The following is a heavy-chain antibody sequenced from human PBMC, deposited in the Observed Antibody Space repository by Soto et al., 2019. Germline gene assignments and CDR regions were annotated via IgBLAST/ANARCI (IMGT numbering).Heavy chain of an antibody. J-gene: IGHJ4*02. CDR2: ISYDGSNK. V-gene: IGHV3-30*04. CDR3: AKGDDSSGYYHPNPDY. CDR1: GFTFSSYA. D-gene: IGHD3-22*01. Sequence: PGGSLRLSCAASGFTFSSYAMHWVRQAPGKGLEWVAVISYDGSNKYYADSVKGRFTISRDNSKNTLYLQMNSLRAEDTAVYYCAKGDDSSGYYHPNPDYWGQGTLVTVSS.